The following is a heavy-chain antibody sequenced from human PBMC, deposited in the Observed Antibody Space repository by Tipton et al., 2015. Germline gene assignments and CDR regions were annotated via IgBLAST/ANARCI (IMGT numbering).Heavy chain of an antibody. Sequence: LRLSCTVSGGSITNNTFYWAWIRQPPGKGLEWIGTVYHSGSTYYTPSLKSRVTISVDASKSQFSLRLSSVTAADTAVYYCARGGWSLDYWGQGTLVTVSS. J-gene: IGHJ4*02. CDR3: ARGGWSLDY. CDR2: VYHSGST. CDR1: GGSITNNTFY. V-gene: IGHV4-39*07. D-gene: IGHD2-15*01.